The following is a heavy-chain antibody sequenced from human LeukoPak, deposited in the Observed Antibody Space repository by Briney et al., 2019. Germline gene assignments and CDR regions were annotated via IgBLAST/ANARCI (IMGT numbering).Heavy chain of an antibody. CDR2: ISDSSGRT. Sequence: PGGSLRLSCVASGFTFTSYAMSWVRQAPGKGLEWVSAISDSSGRTYYADSMKGRFTISRDNSKNTLYLQMNSLRAEDTAVYYCAKHYASGTYYNYFDYWGQGTLVTVSS. V-gene: IGHV3-23*01. J-gene: IGHJ4*02. CDR1: GFTFTSYA. CDR3: AKHYASGTYYNYFDY. D-gene: IGHD3-10*01.